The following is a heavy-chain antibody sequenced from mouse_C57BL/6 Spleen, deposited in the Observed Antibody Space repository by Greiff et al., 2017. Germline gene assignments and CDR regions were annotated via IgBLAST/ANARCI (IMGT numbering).Heavy chain of an antibody. Sequence: EVKLMESGPGLVKPSQSLSLTCSATGYSFTSCYYWNWIRQFPGNKLEWMGYISYDGSNNYNPSLKNRISITHDTSKNQFFLKLNSVTTEDTATYYCARDAVVAPFAYWGKGTLVTVSA. J-gene: IGHJ3*01. CDR1: GYSFTSCYY. V-gene: IGHV3-6*01. CDR3: ARDAVVAPFAY. D-gene: IGHD1-1*01. CDR2: ISYDGSN.